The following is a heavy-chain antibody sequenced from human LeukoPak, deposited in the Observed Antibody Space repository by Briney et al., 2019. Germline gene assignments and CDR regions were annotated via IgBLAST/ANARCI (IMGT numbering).Heavy chain of an antibody. V-gene: IGHV1-2*02. D-gene: IGHD3-22*01. CDR2: INPNSGGT. J-gene: IGHJ3*02. CDR1: GYTFTGYY. Sequence: ASVKVSCKASGYTFTGYYMHWVRQAPGQGLEWMGWINPNSGGTNYAQKFQGRVTMTRDTSISTAYMELRSLRSDDTAVYYCARDYKYYYDRSDPDAFDIWGQGTVVTVSS. CDR3: ARDYKYYYDRSDPDAFDI.